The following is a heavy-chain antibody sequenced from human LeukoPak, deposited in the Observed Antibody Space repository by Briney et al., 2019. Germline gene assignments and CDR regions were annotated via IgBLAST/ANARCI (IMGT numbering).Heavy chain of an antibody. CDR1: GYTFTSYG. J-gene: IGHJ4*02. D-gene: IGHD3-22*01. CDR2: ISAYNGNT. CDR3: ATRADDSSGYPLDY. V-gene: IGHV1-18*01. Sequence: GALVKVSCKASGYTFTSYGISWVRQAPGQGLEWMGWISAYNGNTNYAQKLQGRVTMTTDTSTSTAYMELRSLRSDDTAVYYCATRADDSSGYPLDYWGQGTLVTVSS.